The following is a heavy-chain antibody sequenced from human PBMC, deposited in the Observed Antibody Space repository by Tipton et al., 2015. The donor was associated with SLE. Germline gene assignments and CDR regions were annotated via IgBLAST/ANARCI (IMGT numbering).Heavy chain of an antibody. D-gene: IGHD6-13*01. CDR1: GFTFGSYG. CDR2: IYSGGNT. J-gene: IGHJ6*02. CDR3: ARIADYYSYAMDV. Sequence: SLRLSCAASGFTFGSYGMTWVRQAPGKGLDCVSVIYSGGNTYYGDSVKGRLTISRDSSKRTLYLQMNSLRAEDTAIYYCARIADYYSYAMDVRGQGTTVTVSS. V-gene: IGHV3-23*03.